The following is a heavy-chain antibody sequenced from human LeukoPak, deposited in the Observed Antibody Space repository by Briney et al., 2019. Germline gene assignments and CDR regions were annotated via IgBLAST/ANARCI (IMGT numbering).Heavy chain of an antibody. J-gene: IGHJ4*02. V-gene: IGHV5-51*01. CDR1: GYSFSKYW. CDR3: ARPIHCTSGVCYEY. D-gene: IGHD2-8*01. Sequence: GESLKISCTASGYSFSKYWIGWVRQTPGKGLEWMGFIYSDESLIRYSPSFEGQVTISADNSINTAYLQWNSLKASDTAMYYCARPIHCTSGVCYEYWGQGTLVTVSS. CDR2: IYSDESLI.